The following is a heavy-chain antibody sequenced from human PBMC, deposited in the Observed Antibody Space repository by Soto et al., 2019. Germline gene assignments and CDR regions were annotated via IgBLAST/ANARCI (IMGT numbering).Heavy chain of an antibody. D-gene: IGHD3-9*01. CDR3: ARALGAGYANY. CDR1: VFTFSSYE. V-gene: IGHV3-48*03. J-gene: IGHJ4*02. CDR2: ISSSGSTI. Sequence: HPWGSLRLSCAASVFTFSSYEMNWVRQAPGKGLEWVSYISSSGSTIYYADSVKGRFTISRDNAKNSLYLQMNSLRAEDTAVYYCARALGAGYANYWGQGTLVTVSS.